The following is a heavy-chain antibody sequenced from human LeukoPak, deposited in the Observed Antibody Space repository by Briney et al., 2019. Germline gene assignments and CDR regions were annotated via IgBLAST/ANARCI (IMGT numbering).Heavy chain of an antibody. CDR2: VSSNGGST. J-gene: IGHJ4*02. CDR3: ASNSDILTGFTRGKTIDY. V-gene: IGHV3-64*04. Sequence: GGSLRLSCSASGFTFSNYAMNWVRQAPGKGLEYVSAVSSNGGSTYFADSVKGRFTISRDNSKNTLYLQMNSLRAEDTAVYYCASNSDILTGFTRGKTIDYWGQGTLVTVSS. D-gene: IGHD3-9*01. CDR1: GFTFSNYA.